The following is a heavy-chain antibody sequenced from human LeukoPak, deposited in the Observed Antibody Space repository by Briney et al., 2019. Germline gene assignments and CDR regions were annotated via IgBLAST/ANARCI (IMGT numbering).Heavy chain of an antibody. CDR2: INPNSGGT. J-gene: IGHJ4*02. D-gene: IGHD3-22*01. CDR3: ARRFNYYDSSGYYEGFYFDY. CDR1: GYTFTGYY. V-gene: IGHV1-2*02. Sequence: ASVKVSCKASGYTFTGYYMHWVRQAPGQGLEWMGWINPNSGGTNYAQKFQGRVTMTRDTSISTAYMELRSLRSDDTAVYYCARRFNYYDSSGYYEGFYFDYWAQGTLVTVSS.